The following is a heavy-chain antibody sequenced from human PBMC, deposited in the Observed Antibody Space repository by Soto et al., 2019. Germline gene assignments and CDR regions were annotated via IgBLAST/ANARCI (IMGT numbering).Heavy chain of an antibody. J-gene: IGHJ4*02. D-gene: IGHD1-1*01. Sequence: QVHLVQSGAEEKTPGASVKVSCKGSGYAFTTYGITWVRQAPGQGLEWMGWISAHNGNTNYAQKLQGRVTVTRDTSTSTAYMELRSLRSDDTAVYYCARGRYGDYWGQGALVTVSS. CDR1: GYAFTTYG. CDR2: ISAHNGNT. V-gene: IGHV1-18*01. CDR3: ARGRYGDY.